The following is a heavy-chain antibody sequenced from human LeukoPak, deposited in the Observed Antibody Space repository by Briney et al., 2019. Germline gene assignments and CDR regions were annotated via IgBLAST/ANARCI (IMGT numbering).Heavy chain of an antibody. CDR2: ISGSGVNT. J-gene: IGHJ5*02. CDR1: GFTFSSYA. Sequence: PGGSLRLSCAASGFTFSSYAMNWVRQAPGKGLEWVSGISGSGVNTYYVDSVKGLFTICRDTIKNTLLLKMNSRRTEDTAGYYGANDRGGIVRRVIKASGQGTLVSASS. D-gene: IGHD3-10*01. V-gene: IGHV3-23*01. CDR3: ANDRGGIVRRVIKA.